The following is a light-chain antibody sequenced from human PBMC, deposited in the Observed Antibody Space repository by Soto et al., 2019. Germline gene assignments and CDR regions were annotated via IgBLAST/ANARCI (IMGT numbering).Light chain of an antibody. V-gene: IGKV3-20*01. CDR3: QQYGASPWT. Sequence: EIVLTQSPDTLSLSPGERATLSCRASQSVPNSRLAWYQQKPGKAPSLVISDTSISATDIPDRFSGNGSGTDFSLIIGRLEPEDFAVYICQQYGASPWTFGQGTKVDIK. CDR2: DTS. CDR1: QSVPNSR. J-gene: IGKJ1*01.